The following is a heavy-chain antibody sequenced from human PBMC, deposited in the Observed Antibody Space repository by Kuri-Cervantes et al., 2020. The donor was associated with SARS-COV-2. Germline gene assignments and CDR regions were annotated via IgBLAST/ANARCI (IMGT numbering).Heavy chain of an antibody. Sequence: GGSLRLSCVACGFTFSSHDMHWVRQPTGKGLEWVSGIATADDPYFAASVTGRFTITRENAKNSLYLQMDSLRAGDRAVYYCARVSWGGDGFDIWGQGTMVTVSS. CDR2: IATADDP. CDR3: ARVSWGGDGFDI. J-gene: IGHJ3*02. CDR1: GFTFSSHD. V-gene: IGHV3-13*05. D-gene: IGHD3-16*01.